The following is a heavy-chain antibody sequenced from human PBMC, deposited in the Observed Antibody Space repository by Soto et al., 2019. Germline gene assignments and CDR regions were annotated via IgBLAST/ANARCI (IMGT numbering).Heavy chain of an antibody. CDR3: ARGARSCSGGSCYSRYYGMDV. J-gene: IGHJ6*02. CDR1: GGTFSSYA. CDR2: IIPIFGTA. D-gene: IGHD2-15*01. V-gene: IGHV1-69*13. Sequence: ASVKVSCKASGGTFSSYAISWVRQAPGQGLEWMGGIIPIFGTANYAQKLQGRVTITADESTSTAYMELSSLRSEDTAVYYCARGARSCSGGSCYSRYYGMDVWGQGTTVTVSS.